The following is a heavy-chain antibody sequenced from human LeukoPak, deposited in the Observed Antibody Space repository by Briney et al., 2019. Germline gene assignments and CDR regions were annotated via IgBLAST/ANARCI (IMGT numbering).Heavy chain of an antibody. CDR3: TTERLWEPLRPYGMDI. CDR2: IRTKIDGETT. V-gene: IGHV3-15*01. J-gene: IGHJ6*02. CDR1: GFSFNYVW. Sequence: GGSLRLSCAASGFSFNYVWMSWVRQAPGKGLEWVGRIRTKIDGETTDFAAPVKGRFSISRDDSKATLYLQMNSLKTEDSAVYYCTTERLWEPLRPYGMDIWGQGTTVIVAS. D-gene: IGHD1-14*01.